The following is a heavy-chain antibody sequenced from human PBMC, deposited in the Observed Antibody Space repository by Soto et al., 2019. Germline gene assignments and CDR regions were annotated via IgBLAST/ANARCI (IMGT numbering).Heavy chain of an antibody. Sequence: KTSETLSLTCTVSGGSVSSGSYYWSWIRQPPGKGLEWIGYISYSGSTNYNPSLKSRVTISVDTSKNQFSLKLSSVTAADTAVYYCARGGYYYGSGSSLFDYWGQGTLVTVSS. D-gene: IGHD3-10*01. CDR3: ARGGYYYGSGSSLFDY. CDR1: GGSVSSGSYY. CDR2: ISYSGST. V-gene: IGHV4-61*01. J-gene: IGHJ4*02.